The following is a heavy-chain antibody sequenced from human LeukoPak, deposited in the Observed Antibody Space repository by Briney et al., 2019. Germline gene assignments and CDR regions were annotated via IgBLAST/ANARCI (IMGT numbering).Heavy chain of an antibody. J-gene: IGHJ4*02. V-gene: IGHV3-30*04. Sequence: GGSLRLSCAASGFTFSSYEMNWVRQAPGKGLEWVTVISHDDKNRYYADSVKGRFTISRDNSKNTVYLQMNSLRVEDTAVYFCVRDRDTSGWLYWGQGTLVTVSS. CDR2: ISHDDKNR. CDR1: GFTFSSYE. D-gene: IGHD6-19*01. CDR3: VRDRDTSGWLY.